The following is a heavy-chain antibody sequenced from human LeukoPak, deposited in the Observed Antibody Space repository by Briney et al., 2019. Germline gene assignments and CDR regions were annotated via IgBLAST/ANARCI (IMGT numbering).Heavy chain of an antibody. D-gene: IGHD3-10*01. CDR1: GFTFSDHY. CDR2: IRKKANSYTR. V-gene: IGHV3-72*01. CDR3: VAMIREVGY. J-gene: IGHJ4*02. Sequence: QSGGSLRLSCAASGFTFSDHYMDWVRQAPGKGLEWVGRIRKKANSYTREYAASVKGRFTISRDDSKNSLYLQMNSLKTEDTAVYYCVAMIREVGYWGQGTLVTVSS.